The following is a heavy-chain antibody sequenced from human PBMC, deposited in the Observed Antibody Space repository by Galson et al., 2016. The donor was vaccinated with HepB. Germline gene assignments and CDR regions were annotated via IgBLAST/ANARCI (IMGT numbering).Heavy chain of an antibody. CDR2: INTVTGNP. V-gene: IGHV7-4-1*02. Sequence: SVKVSCKASGYIFMSYALNWVRQAPGQGLEWMAWINTVTGNPTYAQDFTGRFVFSLDSSVSTAYLQINTLRAEDTAVYFCTRSGAGGNAFDFWGQGTMVTVSS. CDR1: GYIFMSYA. CDR3: TRSGAGGNAFDF. J-gene: IGHJ3*01. D-gene: IGHD3-10*01.